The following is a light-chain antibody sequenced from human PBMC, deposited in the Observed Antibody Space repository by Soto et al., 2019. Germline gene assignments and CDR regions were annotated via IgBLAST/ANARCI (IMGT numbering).Light chain of an antibody. V-gene: IGKV3-20*01. CDR2: GAS. CDR1: QSVSSDY. Sequence: EIELTQSPGTLSLSPGERATLSCRASQSVSSDYLAWYQQKPGEAPRLLIYGASSRATGLPNRFSGSGSGTDFTLTISRLEPEDFAVYYCQQYDSYSWTFGQGTKVEIK. J-gene: IGKJ1*01. CDR3: QQYDSYSWT.